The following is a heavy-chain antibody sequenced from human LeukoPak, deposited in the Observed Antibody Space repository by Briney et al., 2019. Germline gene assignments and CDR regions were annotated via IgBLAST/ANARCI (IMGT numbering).Heavy chain of an antibody. J-gene: IGHJ4*02. D-gene: IGHD3-22*01. CDR1: GGSIGSSKW. Sequence: SGTLSLTCTVSGGSIGSSKWWSWVRQPPGKGLEWIGEIYHSGTTNYNPSLKSRVTIFVDKSKNQFSLKLSSVTAADTAVYYCASKQYDRSRIFDYWGQGSLVTVSS. CDR2: IYHSGTT. CDR3: ASKQYDRSRIFDY. V-gene: IGHV4-4*02.